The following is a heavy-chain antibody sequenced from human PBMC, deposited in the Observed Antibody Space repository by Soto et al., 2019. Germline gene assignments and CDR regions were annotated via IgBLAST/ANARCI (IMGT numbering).Heavy chain of an antibody. CDR2: INLNSGCT. J-gene: IGHJ3*02. V-gene: IGHV1-2*04. CDR1: GYTFTGYY. D-gene: IGHD3-16*01. CDR3: ARELGGRAFDI. Sequence: GASVKVSCKASGYTFTGYYMHWVRQAPGQVLEWMRLINLNSGCTNYAQKFQGWVTMTRDTFISTAYMELSRLRSDDTAVYYCARELGGRAFDIWGQGTMVTVSS.